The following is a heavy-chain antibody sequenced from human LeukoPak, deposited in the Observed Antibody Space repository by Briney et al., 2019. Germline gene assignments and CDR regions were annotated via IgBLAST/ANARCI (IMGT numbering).Heavy chain of an antibody. CDR1: GYTFTGYY. Sequence: GSSVTVSCMASGYTFTGYYMHWVRQAPGQGLEWMGWINPNSGGTNYAQKFQGRVTMTRDTSISTAYMELSRLRSDDTAVYYCARIRDPGEVATILFDYWGQGTLVTVSS. CDR3: ARIRDPGEVATILFDY. J-gene: IGHJ4*02. CDR2: INPNSGGT. V-gene: IGHV1-2*02. D-gene: IGHD5-12*01.